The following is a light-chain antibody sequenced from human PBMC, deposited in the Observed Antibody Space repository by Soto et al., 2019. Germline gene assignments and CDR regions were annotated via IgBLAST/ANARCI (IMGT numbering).Light chain of an antibody. J-gene: IGKJ1*01. V-gene: IGKV1-39*01. Sequence: DIQLTQFPSFLSASVGDRVTITCRASQTVTRYLHWFQQKPGKAPKLVIFGATNLQTGVSSRFTGSGSGTDFTLTISGLQPEDFATYYCHQTDYTLWTFGQGTKV. CDR3: HQTDYTLWT. CDR1: QTVTRY. CDR2: GAT.